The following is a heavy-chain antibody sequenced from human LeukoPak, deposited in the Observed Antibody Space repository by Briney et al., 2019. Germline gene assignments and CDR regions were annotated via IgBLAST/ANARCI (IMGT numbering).Heavy chain of an antibody. CDR3: TRDEEGASREFDY. D-gene: IGHD1-26*01. CDR1: GFTFTTYS. CDR2: ISSSGTTT. Sequence: GGSLRLSCEASGFTFTTYSMTWVRQAPGKGLEWVSYISSSGTTTFYADSVKGRFTISRDNAKNSLYLQMNSLRVEDTAVYYCTRDEEGASREFDYWGQGALVTVSS. J-gene: IGHJ4*02. V-gene: IGHV3-48*04.